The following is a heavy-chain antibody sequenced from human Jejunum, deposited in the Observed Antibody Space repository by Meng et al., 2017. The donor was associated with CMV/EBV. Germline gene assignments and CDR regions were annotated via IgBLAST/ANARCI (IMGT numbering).Heavy chain of an antibody. D-gene: IGHD3-10*01. CDR2: ISAYNGNT. V-gene: IGHV1-18*01. Sequence: QVRVVPSGSKLKKPGASVKVSCKASGYAVTNYGISWVRQAPWQGLEWMGWISAYNGNTNYAQKLQGRVTMTTDTSTSTAYMEVRSLRSDDTAVYYCARDYYYGRSYYFDYWGQGTLVIVSS. CDR1: GYAVTNYG. CDR3: ARDYYYGRSYYFDY. J-gene: IGHJ4*02.